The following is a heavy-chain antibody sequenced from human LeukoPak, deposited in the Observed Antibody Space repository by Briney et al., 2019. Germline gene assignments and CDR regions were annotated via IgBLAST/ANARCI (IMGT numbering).Heavy chain of an antibody. J-gene: IGHJ4*02. Sequence: GGSLRLSCAASGFTFSSYEMNWVRQAPGKGLEWVSYISSSGSTIYYADSVKGRFTISRDNAKNSLYLQMNSLRAEDTAVYYCAKLSGPYSSGWPLGYWGQGTLVTVSS. V-gene: IGHV3-48*03. CDR2: ISSSGSTI. CDR3: AKLSGPYSSGWPLGY. CDR1: GFTFSSYE. D-gene: IGHD6-19*01.